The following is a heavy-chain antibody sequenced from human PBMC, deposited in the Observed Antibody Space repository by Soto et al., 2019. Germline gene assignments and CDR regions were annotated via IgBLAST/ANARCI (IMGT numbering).Heavy chain of an antibody. CDR3: ARTRVGSSWYDDWFDP. J-gene: IGHJ5*02. D-gene: IGHD6-13*01. CDR1: GYTFTSYG. CDR2: ISAYNGNT. V-gene: IGHV1-18*01. Sequence: ASVKVSCKASGYTFTSYGISWVRQAPGQGLEWMGWISAYNGNTNYAQKLQGRVTMTTDTSTSTAYMELRSLRSDDTAVYYCARTRVGSSWYDDWFDPWGQGTLVTVSS.